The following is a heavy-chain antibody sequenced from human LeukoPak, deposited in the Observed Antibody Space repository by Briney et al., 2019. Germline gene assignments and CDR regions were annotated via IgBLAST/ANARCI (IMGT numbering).Heavy chain of an antibody. J-gene: IGHJ5*02. CDR1: GGTFSSYA. Sequence: SVTVSCKASGGTFSSYAISWVRQAPGQGLEWMGRIIPIFGTANYAQKFQGRVTITTDESTSTAYMELSSLKSEDTAVYYCASRAGDEYSSPNWFDPWGQGTLVTVSS. CDR3: ASRAGDEYSSPNWFDP. D-gene: IGHD6-6*01. V-gene: IGHV1-69*05. CDR2: IIPIFGTA.